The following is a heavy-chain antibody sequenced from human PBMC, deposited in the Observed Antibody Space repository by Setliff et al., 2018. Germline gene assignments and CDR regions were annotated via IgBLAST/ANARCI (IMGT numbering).Heavy chain of an antibody. CDR1: GYSISSGYY. V-gene: IGHV4-38-2*01. Sequence: SETLSLTCAVSGYSISSGYYWGWIRQPPGKGLEWIGSIYYSGSTYYNPSLKSRVTISVDTSKNQFSLKLSSVTAADTAVYYCARFAGSSSSDRFDPWGQGTLVTVS. CDR3: ARFAGSSSSDRFDP. D-gene: IGHD6-6*01. J-gene: IGHJ5*02. CDR2: IYYSGST.